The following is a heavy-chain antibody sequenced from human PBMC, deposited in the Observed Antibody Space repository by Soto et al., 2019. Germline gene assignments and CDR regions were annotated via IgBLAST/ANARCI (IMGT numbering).Heavy chain of an antibody. J-gene: IGHJ4*02. Sequence: QVQLVESGGGVVQPGRSLRLSCAASGFTFSSYGMHWVRQAPGKGLEWVAVISYDGSNKYYADSVKGRFTISRDNSKNTLYLQMNSLRDEDTAVYYCANPSSGWYDYWGQGTLVTVSS. CDR1: GFTFSSYG. V-gene: IGHV3-30*18. D-gene: IGHD6-19*01. CDR3: ANPSSGWYDY. CDR2: ISYDGSNK.